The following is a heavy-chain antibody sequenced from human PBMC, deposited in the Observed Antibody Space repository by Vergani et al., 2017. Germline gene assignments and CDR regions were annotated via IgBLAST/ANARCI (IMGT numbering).Heavy chain of an antibody. J-gene: IGHJ6*02. Sequence: QVQLQQWGAGLLKPSETLSLTCAVYGGSFSGYYWSWIRQPPGKGLEWSGEINHSGSTNYNPSLKSRVTISVDTSKNQFSLKLSSVTAADTAVYYCARGGYCSSTSCYVPKYYYYYYGMDVWGQGTTVTVSS. CDR3: ARGGYCSSTSCYVPKYYYYYYGMDV. V-gene: IGHV4-34*01. D-gene: IGHD2-2*01. CDR1: GGSFSGYY. CDR2: INHSGST.